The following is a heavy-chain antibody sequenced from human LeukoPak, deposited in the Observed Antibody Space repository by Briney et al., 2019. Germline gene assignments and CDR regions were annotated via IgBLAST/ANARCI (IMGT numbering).Heavy chain of an antibody. J-gene: IGHJ3*02. CDR3: AKDRGEGSARWDAFDI. CDR1: GFTFSSYG. CDR2: ISYDGSNK. Sequence: PGGSLRLSCAASGFTFSSYGMHWVRQAPGKGLEWVAVISYDGSNKYYADSVKGRFTISRDNSKNTLYLQMNSLRAEDTAVYYCAKDRGEGSARWDAFDIWGQGTMVTVSS. V-gene: IGHV3-30*18. D-gene: IGHD2-15*01.